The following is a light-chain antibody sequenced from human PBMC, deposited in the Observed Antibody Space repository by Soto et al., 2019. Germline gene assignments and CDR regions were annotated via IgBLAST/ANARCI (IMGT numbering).Light chain of an antibody. CDR2: DAS. CDR1: QSISSW. V-gene: IGKV1-5*01. J-gene: IGKJ1*01. Sequence: DIQMTQSPSTLSSSVGDRFTITGLASQSISSWLAWYQQKPGKAPKLLIYDASSLESGVPSRFSGSGSGTEFTLTISSLQPDDFATYCCQQYTTYSTFGQGTKVDI. CDR3: QQYTTYST.